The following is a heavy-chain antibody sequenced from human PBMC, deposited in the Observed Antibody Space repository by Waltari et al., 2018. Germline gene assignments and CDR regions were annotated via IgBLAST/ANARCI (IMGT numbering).Heavy chain of an antibody. CDR2: INHSGST. V-gene: IGHV4-34*01. D-gene: IGHD3-16*02. Sequence: QVQLQQWGAGLLKPSETLSLTCAVYGGSFSGYYWSWIRQPPGKGLGGIGEINHSGSTNYNPSLKSRVTISVDTSKNQFSLKLSSVTAADTAVYYCARVVGRLHLGELSFSYYYYMDVWGKGTTVTVSS. CDR1: GGSFSGYY. CDR3: ARVVGRLHLGELSFSYYYYMDV. J-gene: IGHJ6*03.